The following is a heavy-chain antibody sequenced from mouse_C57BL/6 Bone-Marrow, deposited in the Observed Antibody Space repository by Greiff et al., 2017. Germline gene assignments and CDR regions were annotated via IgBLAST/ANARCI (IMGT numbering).Heavy chain of an antibody. Sequence: QVQLQQSGAELVRPGASVTLSCKASGYTFTDYEMHWVKQTPVHGLEWIGAIDPETCGTAYNQKFKGKAILTADKSSSTAYMELRSLTSEDSAVYYCTRLLRYPHYYAMDYWGQGTSVTVSS. CDR3: TRLLRYPHYYAMDY. J-gene: IGHJ4*01. CDR1: GYTFTDYE. D-gene: IGHD1-1*01. V-gene: IGHV1-15*01. CDR2: IDPETCGT.